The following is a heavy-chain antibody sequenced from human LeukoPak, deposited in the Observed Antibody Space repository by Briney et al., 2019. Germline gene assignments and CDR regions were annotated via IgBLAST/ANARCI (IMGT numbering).Heavy chain of an antibody. D-gene: IGHD6-13*01. J-gene: IGHJ4*02. CDR2: IIPIFGSA. CDR1: GGTFSSYA. V-gene: IGHV1-69*13. CDR3: ARWQQQLTHFDY. Sequence: SVKVSCKASGGTFSSYAISWVRQAPGQGLEWMGGIIPIFGSANYAQKFQGRVTITADESTSTAYMELSSLRSEDTAVYYCARWQQQLTHFDYWGQGTLVTVSS.